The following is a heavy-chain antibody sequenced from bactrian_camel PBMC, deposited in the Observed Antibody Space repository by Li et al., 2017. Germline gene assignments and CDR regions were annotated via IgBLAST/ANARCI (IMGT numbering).Heavy chain of an antibody. CDR2: IYRPSGVT. Sequence: HVQLVESGGGSVQAGGSLRLSCVVSGYIYSGYCIGWFRRAPGKEREAVAVIYRPSGVTNYADTVQGRFTISRDRAKKTAHLQMNSPISEDTAMYYCATDEIVSRPLVADEYSYWGQGTQVTVS. V-gene: IGHV3-2*01. CDR1: GYIYSGYC. D-gene: IGHD1*01. CDR3: ATDEIVSRPLVADEYSY. J-gene: IGHJ4*01.